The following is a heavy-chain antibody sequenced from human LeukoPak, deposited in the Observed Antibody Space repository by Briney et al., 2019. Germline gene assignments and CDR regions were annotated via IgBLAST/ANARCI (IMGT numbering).Heavy chain of an antibody. CDR1: GFTFSSYA. CDR3: AKRIQLWLYFDY. D-gene: IGHD5-18*01. CDR2: ISESGSST. J-gene: IGHJ4*02. V-gene: IGHV3-23*01. Sequence: GGSLRLSCAASGFTFSSYAMSWVRQAPGKGLEWVSVISESGSSTYYADSVKGRFTISRDNSKNTLYLQVNSLRAEDTAVYYCAKRIQLWLYFDYWGQGTLVTVSS.